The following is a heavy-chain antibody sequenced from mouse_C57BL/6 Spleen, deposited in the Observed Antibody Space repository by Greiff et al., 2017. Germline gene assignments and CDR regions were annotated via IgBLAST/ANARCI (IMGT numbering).Heavy chain of an antibody. CDR1: GYTFTSYW. V-gene: IGHV1-52*01. CDR2: IDPSDSET. D-gene: IGHD2-3*01. Sequence: VQLQQPGAELVRPGSSVKLSCKASGYTFTSYWMHWVKQRPIQGLEWIGNIDPSDSETHYNQKFKDKATLTVDKSSSTAYMQLSSLTSEDSAVYYCARERGLLRHFAYWGQGTLVTVSA. CDR3: ARERGLLRHFAY. J-gene: IGHJ3*01.